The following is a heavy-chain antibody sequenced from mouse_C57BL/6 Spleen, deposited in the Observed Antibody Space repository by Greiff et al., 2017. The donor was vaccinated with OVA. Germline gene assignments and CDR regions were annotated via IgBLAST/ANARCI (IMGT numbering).Heavy chain of an antibody. CDR2: ISDGGSYT. J-gene: IGHJ2*01. CDR1: GFTFSSYA. V-gene: IGHV5-4*03. D-gene: IGHD2-4*01. Sequence: EVMLVESGGGLVKPGGSLKLSCAASGFTFSSYAMSWVRQTPEKRLEWVATISDGGSYTYYPDNVKGRFTISRDNAKNNLYLQMSQLKSEDTAMYYCARGSYDYHDYWGQGTTLTVSS. CDR3: ARGSYDYHDY.